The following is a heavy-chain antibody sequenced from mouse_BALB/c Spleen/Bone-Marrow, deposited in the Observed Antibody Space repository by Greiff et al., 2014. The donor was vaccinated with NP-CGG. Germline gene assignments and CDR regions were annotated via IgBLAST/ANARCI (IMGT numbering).Heavy chain of an antibody. CDR1: GFAFSSYD. CDR3: ARTTPYAMDY. CDR2: ISSGGGST. V-gene: IGHV5-12-1*01. J-gene: IGHJ4*01. D-gene: IGHD5-5*01. Sequence: EVQRVESGGGLVKPGGSLELSCAASGFAFSSYDMSWVRQTPEKRLEWVAYISSGGGSTYYPDTVKGRFTISRDNAKNTLYLQMSSLKSEDTAMYYCARTTPYAMDYWGQGTSVTVSS.